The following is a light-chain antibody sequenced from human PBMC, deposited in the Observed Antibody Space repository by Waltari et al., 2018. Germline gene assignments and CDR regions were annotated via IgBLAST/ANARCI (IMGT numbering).Light chain of an antibody. CDR3: QQYNNWPLFT. J-gene: IGKJ3*01. V-gene: IGKV3-15*01. CDR2: GAS. Sequence: SVSPGERATLSCRASQSVSSNLAWYQQKPGQAPRLLIYGASTRATGIPARFSGSGSGTEFTLTISSMQSEDFAVYYCQQYNNWPLFTFGPGTKVDIK. CDR1: QSVSSN.